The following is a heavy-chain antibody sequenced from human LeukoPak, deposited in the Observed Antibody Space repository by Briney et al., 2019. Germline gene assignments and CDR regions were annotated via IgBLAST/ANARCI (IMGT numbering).Heavy chain of an antibody. J-gene: IGHJ4*02. CDR1: GFTFSSYA. Sequence: GGSLRLSCAASGFTFSSYAMSWVRQAQGKGLEWVSATSGSGGSTYYADSVKGRFTISRDNSKNTLYLQMNSLRAEDTAVYYCAKDDYYDFWSGYYTPFDYWGQGTLVTVSS. CDR3: AKDDYYDFWSGYYTPFDY. D-gene: IGHD3-3*01. V-gene: IGHV3-23*01. CDR2: TSGSGGST.